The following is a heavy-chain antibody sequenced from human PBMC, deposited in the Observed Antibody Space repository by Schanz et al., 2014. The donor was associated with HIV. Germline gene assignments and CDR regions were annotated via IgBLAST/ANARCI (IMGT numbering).Heavy chain of an antibody. Sequence: QVQLVESGGGVVQPGRSLRLSCAASGFTFSSFAMHWVRQAPGKGLGWVAVIWYDGSNKYYVDSVQGRFTISRDNSKNTLYLQMNSLRAEDTAVYYCATAAVTDYSDNWGQGTLVTVSS. J-gene: IGHJ4*02. CDR3: ATAAVTDYSDN. CDR1: GFTFSSFA. V-gene: IGHV3-33*01. CDR2: IWYDGSNK. D-gene: IGHD4-17*01.